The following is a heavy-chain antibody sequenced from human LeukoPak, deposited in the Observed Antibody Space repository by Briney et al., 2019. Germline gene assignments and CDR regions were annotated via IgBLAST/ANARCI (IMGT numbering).Heavy chain of an antibody. D-gene: IGHD6-13*01. CDR2: IYHSEST. Sequence: TLSLTCAVSGGSISSGGHSWSWIRQPPGKGLEWIGYIYHSESTYYNPSLKSRVTISVDRSKNQFSLKLSSVTAADTAVYYSAGAPAAAAVWGQGTLVTVSS. CDR3: AGAPAAAAV. CDR1: GGSISSGGHS. J-gene: IGHJ4*02. V-gene: IGHV4-30-2*01.